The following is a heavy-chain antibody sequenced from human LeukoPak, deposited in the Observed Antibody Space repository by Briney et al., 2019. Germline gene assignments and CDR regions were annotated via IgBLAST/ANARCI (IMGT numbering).Heavy chain of an antibody. CDR2: IVPMLGDRKA. D-gene: IGHD4-17*01. CDR1: GGAFNSYA. V-gene: IGHV1-69*04. CDR3: AIPSTARWTAGHWYFDL. J-gene: IGHJ2*01. Sequence: ASVKVSCKASGGAFNSYAINWVRQAPGQGLEWIGRIVPMLGDRKATYAQNFQGRVTLTADKYTNTAYMTVSSLRSEDTAVYYCAIPSTARWTAGHWYFDLWGRGTLVTVSS.